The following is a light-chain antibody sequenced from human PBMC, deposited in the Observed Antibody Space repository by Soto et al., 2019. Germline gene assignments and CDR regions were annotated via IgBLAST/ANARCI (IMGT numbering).Light chain of an antibody. Sequence: EIVLTQSPATLSLSPGERATLSCRASQSVSSYLAWYQQKPGQAPRLLIYDASNRATGIPARFSGSGSGTDFTLTISCLVPEDFSVYYCQQRSNWPPLTFGGGTKVEIK. J-gene: IGKJ4*01. CDR1: QSVSSY. V-gene: IGKV3-11*01. CDR2: DAS. CDR3: QQRSNWPPLT.